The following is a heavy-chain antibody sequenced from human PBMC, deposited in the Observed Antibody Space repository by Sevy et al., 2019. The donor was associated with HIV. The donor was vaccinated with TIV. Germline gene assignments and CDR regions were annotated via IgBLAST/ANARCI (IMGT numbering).Heavy chain of an antibody. Sequence: SETLSLTCTVTGGSISAYYWSWIRQSPGKRLEWIGYIYYSGDTNYNPSLKSRVTMSVDTSKNQFSLKLKSMTAADTAVYYCARAPPVRSGDDSLNWFDPWGQGTLVTLSS. J-gene: IGHJ5*02. D-gene: IGHD5-12*01. CDR3: ARAPPVRSGDDSLNWFDP. CDR1: GGSISAYY. CDR2: IYYSGDT. V-gene: IGHV4-59*01.